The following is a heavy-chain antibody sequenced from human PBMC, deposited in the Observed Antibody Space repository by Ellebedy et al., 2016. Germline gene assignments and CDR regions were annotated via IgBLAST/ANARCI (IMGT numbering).Heavy chain of an antibody. CDR1: GFFFSGYA. V-gene: IGHV3-23*01. Sequence: GESLKISXTASGFFFSGYAMSWVRQAPGRNLEWVSGITGDGIHTWYADSVKGRFTLSRDNSKNTVYLQMNSLGAEDTAVYYCADGERTYYDYNRPLPWGQGTLVTVSS. D-gene: IGHD3-3*01. CDR2: ITGDGIHT. J-gene: IGHJ5*02. CDR3: ADGERTYYDYNRPLP.